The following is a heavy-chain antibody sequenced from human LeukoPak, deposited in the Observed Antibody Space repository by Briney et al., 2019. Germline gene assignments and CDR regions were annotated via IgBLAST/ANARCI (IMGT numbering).Heavy chain of an antibody. Sequence: GGSLRLSCAASGFTVSSNYMNWVRQAPGKGLEWVSVIDGGGSTYYADSVKGRFTIPRDNSENTLYLQMNSLRAEDTAVYYCARDMANWGQGTLVTVSS. J-gene: IGHJ4*02. CDR1: GFTVSSNY. D-gene: IGHD3-10*01. CDR3: ARDMAN. V-gene: IGHV3-53*01. CDR2: IDGGGST.